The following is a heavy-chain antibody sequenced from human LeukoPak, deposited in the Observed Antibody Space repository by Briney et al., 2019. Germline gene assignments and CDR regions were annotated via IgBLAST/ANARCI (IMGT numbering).Heavy chain of an antibody. CDR2: MYYSGST. J-gene: IGHJ3*02. V-gene: IGHV4-59*11. CDR3: AREGDFYDYVWGTYRPDELDI. D-gene: IGHD3-16*02. CDR1: GGSISSHY. Sequence: SETLSLTCTVSGGSISSHYWSWIRQPPGKGLEWIGYMYYSGSTNYNPSLKSRVTISIDTSKNQFSLKLSSVTAADTAMYYCAREGDFYDYVWGTYRPDELDIWGQGTMVTVSS.